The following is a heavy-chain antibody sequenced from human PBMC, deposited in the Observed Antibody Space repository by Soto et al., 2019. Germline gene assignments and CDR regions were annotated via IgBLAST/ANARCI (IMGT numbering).Heavy chain of an antibody. D-gene: IGHD2-2*01. CDR1: GFTFDDYT. J-gene: IGHJ6*02. CDR2: ISWDGGST. Sequence: GSLRLSCAASGFTFDDYTMHWVRQAPGKGLEWVSLISWDGGSTYYADSVKGRFTISRDNSKNSLYLQMNSLRTEDTALYYCAKDSLDCSSTSCYDASYYYGMDVWGQGTTVTVSS. CDR3: AKDSLDCSSTSCYDASYYYGMDV. V-gene: IGHV3-43*01.